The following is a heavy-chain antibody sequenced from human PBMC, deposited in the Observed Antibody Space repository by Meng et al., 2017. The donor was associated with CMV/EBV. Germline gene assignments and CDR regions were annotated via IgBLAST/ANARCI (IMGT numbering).Heavy chain of an antibody. CDR3: ASSVKHITIFGVAKTNLNFDY. D-gene: IGHD3-3*01. V-gene: IGHV4-39*07. CDR1: GGSISSSSYY. Sequence: GSLRLSCTVSGGSISSSSYYWGWIRQPPGKGLEWIGSIYYSGSTYYNPSLKSRVTISVDTSKNQFSLKLSSVTAADTAVYYCASSVKHITIFGVAKTNLNFDYWGQGTLVTVSS. J-gene: IGHJ4*02. CDR2: IYYSGST.